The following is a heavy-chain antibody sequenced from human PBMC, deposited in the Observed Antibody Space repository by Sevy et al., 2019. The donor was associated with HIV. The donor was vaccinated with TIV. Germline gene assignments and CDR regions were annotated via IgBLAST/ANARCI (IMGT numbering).Heavy chain of an antibody. V-gene: IGHV4-59*08. CDR2: IYYHGHI. J-gene: IGHJ4*02. Sequence: SETLSLTCTVSGGSITSLYWNWIRQPPGKGLEWIANIYYHGHINYNPSLQSLVTLSLDTSKNQFSLRLSPVTAADAAMYYCAGENAWGRGYSWGQGTLVTVSS. CDR3: AGENAWGRGYS. CDR1: GGSITSLY. D-gene: IGHD1-26*01.